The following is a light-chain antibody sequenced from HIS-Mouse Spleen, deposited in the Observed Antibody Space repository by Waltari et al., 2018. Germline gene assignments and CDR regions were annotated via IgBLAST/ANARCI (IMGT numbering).Light chain of an antibody. Sequence: SYELTQPPSVSVSPGQTASITCSGDKLGDKYACWYQQKPGQSPVLVIYQDSKRPSGSPERFAGSNSGNTATLTMSGTQAMDEADYYCQAWDSSTGVVFGGGTKLTVL. CDR3: QAWDSSTGVV. V-gene: IGLV3-1*01. J-gene: IGLJ2*01. CDR1: KLGDKY. CDR2: QDS.